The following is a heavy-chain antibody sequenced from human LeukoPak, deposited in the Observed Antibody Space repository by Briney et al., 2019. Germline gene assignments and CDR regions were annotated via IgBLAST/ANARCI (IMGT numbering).Heavy chain of an antibody. CDR2: INHSGST. Sequence: SETLSLTCAVYGGSFSGYYWSWIRQPPGKGLEGIGEINHSGSTNYNPSLKSRVTISIDTSKNQFSLKLSSVTAADTALYYCASLTGTTDYYFYYMDVWGKGTTVTVSS. V-gene: IGHV4-34*01. J-gene: IGHJ6*03. D-gene: IGHD1-20*01. CDR1: GGSFSGYY. CDR3: ASLTGTTDYYFYYMDV.